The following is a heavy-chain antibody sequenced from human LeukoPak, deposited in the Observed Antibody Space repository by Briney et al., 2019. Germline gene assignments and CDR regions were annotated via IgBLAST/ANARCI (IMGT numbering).Heavy chain of an antibody. J-gene: IGHJ4*02. D-gene: IGHD4-17*01. CDR1: GGSFSGYY. V-gene: IGHV4-34*01. Sequence: SETLSLTCAVYGGSFSGYYWRWIRQSPGKGLEWIGEIKHSGITNYNPSLKSRVTISVDTSKNQFSLKLSSVTAADTAVYYCARRENDYGDYFDYWGQGTLVTVSS. CDR3: ARRENDYGDYFDY. CDR2: IKHSGIT.